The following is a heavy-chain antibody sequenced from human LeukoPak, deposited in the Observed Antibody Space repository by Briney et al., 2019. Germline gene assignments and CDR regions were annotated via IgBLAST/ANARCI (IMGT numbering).Heavy chain of an antibody. Sequence: GRSLRLSCAASGLTFSSYGMHWVRQAPGKGLEWVAVISYDGSNKYYADSVKGRFTISRDNSKNTLYLQMNSLRAEDTAVYYFAKGEVPAAMLSPFDYWGQGTLVTVSS. CDR3: AKGEVPAAMLSPFDY. J-gene: IGHJ4*02. V-gene: IGHV3-30*18. D-gene: IGHD2-2*01. CDR1: GLTFSSYG. CDR2: ISYDGSNK.